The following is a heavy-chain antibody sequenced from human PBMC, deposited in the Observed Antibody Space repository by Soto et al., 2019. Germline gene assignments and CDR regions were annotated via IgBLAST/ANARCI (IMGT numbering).Heavy chain of an antibody. J-gene: IGHJ6*03. Sequence: PSETLSLTCTVSGGSISSYYWSWIRQPPGKGLEWIGYIYYSGSTNYNPSLKSRVTISVDPSKNQFSLKLSSVTAADTAVYYCAGHIARGYLDYYYYYMDVWGKGTTVTVSS. V-gene: IGHV4-59*08. CDR3: AGHIARGYLDYYYYYMDV. CDR2: IYYSGST. D-gene: IGHD3-22*01. CDR1: GGSISSYY.